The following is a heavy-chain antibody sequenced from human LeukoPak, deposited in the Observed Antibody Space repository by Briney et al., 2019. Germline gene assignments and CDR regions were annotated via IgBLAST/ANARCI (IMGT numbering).Heavy chain of an antibody. CDR3: ARTITMAGLDY. CDR1: GVTFGSHG. Sequence: GASVKVSCKASGVTFGSHGISWVRQAPGQGLEWMGRIIPILGRVDYAQNFQGRVSFTADTSTTTTYMELTGLTSTDTAVYFCARTITMAGLDYWGQGTLVTVSS. CDR2: IIPILGRV. V-gene: IGHV1-69*04. J-gene: IGHJ4*02. D-gene: IGHD6-19*01.